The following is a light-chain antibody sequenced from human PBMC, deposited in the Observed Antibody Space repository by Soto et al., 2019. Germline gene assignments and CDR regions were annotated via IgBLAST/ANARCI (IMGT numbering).Light chain of an antibody. CDR2: GNS. J-gene: IGLJ1*01. Sequence: QSVLTQPPSVSGAPGQRDTISCTGSSSNIGAGYDVHWYQQLPGTAPKLLIYGNSNRPSGVPDRFSGSKSGTSASLAITGLQAEDEADYYCQSYGSSLSGYVFGTGTKVTVL. CDR3: QSYGSSLSGYV. CDR1: SSNIGAGYD. V-gene: IGLV1-40*01.